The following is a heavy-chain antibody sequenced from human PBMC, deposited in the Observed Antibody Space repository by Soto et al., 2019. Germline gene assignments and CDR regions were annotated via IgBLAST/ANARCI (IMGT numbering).Heavy chain of an antibody. CDR1: GYTLTELS. J-gene: IGHJ3*01. V-gene: IGHV1-24*01. CDR2: FDPEDGET. CDR3: AAFLRLTNQPFDV. Sequence: ASVKVSCKVSGYTLTELSIHWVRQAPGKGLEWMGGFDPEDGETIYAQKFQGRVTMTEDTSTDTAYMELSSLRSEDTAVYYCAAFLRLTNQPFDVWGQGTMVTVSS. D-gene: IGHD2-8*01.